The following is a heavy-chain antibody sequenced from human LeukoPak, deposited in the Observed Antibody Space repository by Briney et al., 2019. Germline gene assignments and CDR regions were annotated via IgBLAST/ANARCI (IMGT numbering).Heavy chain of an antibody. CDR2: IYYSGST. CDR1: GGSISSSSYY. CDR3: ARGQISAFYYYGSGSYYNAFDY. V-gene: IGHV4-39*01. Sequence: PSETLSLTCTVSGGSISSSSYYWGWIRQPPGKGLEWIGSIYYSGSTYYNPSLKSRVTISVDTSKNQFSLKLSSVTAADTAVYYCARGQISAFYYYGSGSYYNAFDYWGQGTLITVSS. J-gene: IGHJ4*02. D-gene: IGHD3-10*01.